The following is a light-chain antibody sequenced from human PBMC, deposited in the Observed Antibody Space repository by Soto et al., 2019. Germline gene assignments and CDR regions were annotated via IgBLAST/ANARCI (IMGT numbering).Light chain of an antibody. Sequence: EIVLTQSPGTLSLSPGERATLSCRASQSISSNYVAWYQQKPGQAPRLLIYGAFARAAGIPGRFSGSASGTDFTLTISRLEPEDFAVYFCQHHNASPCPLGQGPNLDI. CDR2: GAF. CDR1: QSISSNY. V-gene: IGKV3-20*01. J-gene: IGKJ1*01. CDR3: QHHNASPCP.